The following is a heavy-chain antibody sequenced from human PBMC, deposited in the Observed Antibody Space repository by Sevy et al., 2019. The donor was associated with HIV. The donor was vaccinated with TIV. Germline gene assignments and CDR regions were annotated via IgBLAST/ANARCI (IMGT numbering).Heavy chain of an antibody. J-gene: IGHJ6*02. V-gene: IGHV4-61*01. CDR1: GGSVSSGSYY. D-gene: IGHD5-12*01. CDR3: ARELRGYDVQLYYYYGMDV. Sequence: SETLSLTCTVSGGSVSSGSYYWSWIRQPPGKGLEWIGYIYYSGSTNYNPSLKSRVTLSVDTSKNQFSLKLGSVTAADTAVYYCARELRGYDVQLYYYYGMDVWGQGTTVTVSS. CDR2: IYYSGST.